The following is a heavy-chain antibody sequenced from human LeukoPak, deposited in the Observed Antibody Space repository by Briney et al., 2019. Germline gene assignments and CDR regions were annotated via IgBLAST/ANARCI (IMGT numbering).Heavy chain of an antibody. J-gene: IGHJ3*02. CDR3: VRDKRFPDDVFDI. CDR2: ISASDGRT. D-gene: IGHD3-10*01. CDR1: GFTFSSYA. Sequence: GGSLRLSCAASGFTFSSYAMSWVRQAPGKGLEWVSAISASDGRTWYADSVRGRFTNSRDNFKNTLYVQINSLRAEDTAVYYCVRDKRFPDDVFDIWGQGTLVTVSS. V-gene: IGHV3-23*01.